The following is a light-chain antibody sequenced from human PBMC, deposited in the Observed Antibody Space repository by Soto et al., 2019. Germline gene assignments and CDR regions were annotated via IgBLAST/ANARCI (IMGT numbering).Light chain of an antibody. J-gene: IGKJ4*01. CDR2: GAS. CDR3: QQYGSSPLT. V-gene: IGKV3-20*01. Sequence: EIVLTQPPGTLSLSPGERATLSCRASQSFRSSYLAWYQQKPGQAPRLLIYGASSRATGIPDRFSGSGSGTDFTLTISRLEPEDFAVYYCQQYGSSPLTFGGGTKMEIK. CDR1: QSFRSSY.